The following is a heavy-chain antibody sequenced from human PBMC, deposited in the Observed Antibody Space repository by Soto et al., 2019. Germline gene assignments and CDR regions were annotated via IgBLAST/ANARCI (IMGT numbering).Heavy chain of an antibody. CDR2: ISGSGGST. J-gene: IGHJ3*01. V-gene: IGHV3-23*01. Sequence: EVQLLQSGGGVVQRGGSLRLSCAASGFTFSTYAMSWVRQAPGKGLEWVSAISGSGGSTYSADSVNGRFTISRDNSINMVYLQMNSLTTEDTAVYYCAHPRGYGVFDAYDFWGQGAMVTVSS. CDR3: AHPRGYGVFDAYDF. D-gene: IGHD4-17*01. CDR1: GFTFSTYA.